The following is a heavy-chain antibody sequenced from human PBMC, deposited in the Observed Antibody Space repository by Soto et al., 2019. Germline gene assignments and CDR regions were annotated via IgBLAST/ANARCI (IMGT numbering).Heavy chain of an antibody. CDR1: GFTFSSYW. J-gene: IGHJ4*02. V-gene: IGHV3-7*01. CDR2: IKQDGSDK. CDR3: GRCTSTSCHLGSDY. D-gene: IGHD2-2*01. Sequence: DVQLVESGGGLVQPGGSLRVSCAASGFTFSSYWMSWVRQAPGKGLEWVANIKQDGSDKYYVDSVKGRFTLSRDNAKNSLQLQMNSLRAEDTAVYYYGRCTSTSCHLGSDYWGQGTLVTVSS.